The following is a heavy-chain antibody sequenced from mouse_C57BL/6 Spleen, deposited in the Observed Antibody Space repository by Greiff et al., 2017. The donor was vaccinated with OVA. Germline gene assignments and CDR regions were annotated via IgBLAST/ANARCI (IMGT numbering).Heavy chain of an antibody. CDR1: GFSLSTSGMG. CDR3: ARSRQRRQEFAY. D-gene: IGHD3-2*02. V-gene: IGHV8-12*01. CDR2: IYWDDDT. Sequence: QVTLKVSGPGILQSSQTLSLTCSFSGFSLSTSGMGVSWIRQPSGKGLEWLAHIYWDDDTRYNPSLKSRRKISKDTSRNHVFRKITSVDTADSATYYGARSRQRRQEFAYWGQGTLVTVSA. J-gene: IGHJ3*01.